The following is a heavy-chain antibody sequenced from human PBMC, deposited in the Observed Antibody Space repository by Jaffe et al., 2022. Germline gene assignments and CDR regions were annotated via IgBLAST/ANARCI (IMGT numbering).Heavy chain of an antibody. Sequence: QVQLVQSGAEVKKPGASVKVSCKASGYTFTGYYMHWVRQAPGQGLEWMGWINPNSGGTNYAQKFQGRVTMTRDTSISTAYMELSRLRSDDTAVYYCASSMGLPKSYYYDSSGYFPDAFDIWGQGTMVTVSS. J-gene: IGHJ3*02. CDR2: INPNSGGT. CDR1: GYTFTGYY. CDR3: ASSMGLPKSYYYDSSGYFPDAFDI. V-gene: IGHV1-2*02. D-gene: IGHD3-22*01.